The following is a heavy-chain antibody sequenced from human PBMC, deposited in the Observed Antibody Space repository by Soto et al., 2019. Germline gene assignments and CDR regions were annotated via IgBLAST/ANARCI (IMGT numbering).Heavy chain of an antibody. CDR2: IIPLFGTA. J-gene: IGHJ4*02. V-gene: IGHV1-69*01. CDR3: AADVGASARTFDY. CDR1: GGTFSTYA. D-gene: IGHD1-26*01. Sequence: QVQLVQSGAEVKKPGSSVNVSCKASGGTFSTYAISWVRQAPGQGLEWMGGIIPLFGTANYAQKFQGRVTITAYESTSTAYMELSSARSEDTAVYYCAADVGASARTFDYWGQGSLVTVSS.